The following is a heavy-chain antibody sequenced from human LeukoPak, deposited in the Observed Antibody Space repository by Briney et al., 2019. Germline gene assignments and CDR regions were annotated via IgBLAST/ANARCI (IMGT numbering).Heavy chain of an antibody. CDR1: GGTFSSYA. J-gene: IGHJ4*02. CDR2: IIPIFGTA. CDR3: ARGADILTGYLTVDY. Sequence: GASVKVSCKASGGTFSSYAISWVRQAPGQGLEWMGGIIPIFGTANYAQKFQGRVTITADKSTSTAYMELSSLRSEDTAVYYCARGADILTGYLTVDYWGQGTLVTVSS. V-gene: IGHV1-69*06. D-gene: IGHD3-9*01.